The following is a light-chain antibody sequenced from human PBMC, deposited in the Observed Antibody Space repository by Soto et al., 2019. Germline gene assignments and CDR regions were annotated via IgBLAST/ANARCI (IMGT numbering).Light chain of an antibody. CDR2: AAS. CDR3: HQYGSAPIT. V-gene: IGKV3-20*01. CDR1: QTVYVN. J-gene: IGKJ5*01. Sequence: ETELTQSPATLSVSPGERATLSCRARQTVYVNVAWYQQKPGQAPRLLIYAASSRATGIPDRFSGSGSGSDFTLSSSRLETEDFAVYYCHQYGSAPITFGQGTRLEIK.